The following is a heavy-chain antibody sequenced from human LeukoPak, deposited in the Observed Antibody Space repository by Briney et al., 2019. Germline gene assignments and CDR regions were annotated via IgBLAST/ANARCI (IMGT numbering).Heavy chain of an antibody. Sequence: SETLSLTCTVSGGSISSSSYYWGWIRQPPGKGLEWIGSIYHSGSTNYNPSLKSRVTISVDTSKNQFSLNLNSVTAADTAVYYCARRPPSYSDNSGTYYLGGFDYWGQGTLVTVSS. CDR3: ARRPPSYSDNSGTYYLGGFDY. CDR2: IYHSGST. CDR1: GGSISSSSYY. V-gene: IGHV4-39*07. J-gene: IGHJ4*02. D-gene: IGHD3-10*01.